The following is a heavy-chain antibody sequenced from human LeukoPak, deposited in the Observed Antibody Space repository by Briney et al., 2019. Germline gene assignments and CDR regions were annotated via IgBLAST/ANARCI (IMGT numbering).Heavy chain of an antibody. J-gene: IGHJ3*02. Sequence: PSETLSLTCTVSDGSISSSSYYWGWIRQPPGKGLEWIGSIYYSGSTYYNPSLKSRVTISVDTSKNQFSLKLSSVTAADTAVYYCARVVATVVTPMSFDIWGQGTMVTVSS. CDR2: IYYSGST. CDR1: DGSISSSSYY. V-gene: IGHV4-39*07. D-gene: IGHD4-23*01. CDR3: ARVVATVVTPMSFDI.